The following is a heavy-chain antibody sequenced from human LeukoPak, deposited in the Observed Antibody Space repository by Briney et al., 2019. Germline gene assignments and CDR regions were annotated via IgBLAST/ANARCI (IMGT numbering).Heavy chain of an antibody. CDR2: ISWNSAVI. D-gene: IGHD2/OR15-2a*01. Sequence: GGSLRLSCAASGFAFDKYAMHWVRHAPGKGLEWVSGISWNSAVIGYADSVKGRFTISRDNAKNSLYLQMNSLRVEDTALYYCAKDIGPNSNYFDYWGQGTVVTVSS. CDR1: GFAFDKYA. CDR3: AKDIGPNSNYFDY. V-gene: IGHV3-9*01. J-gene: IGHJ4*02.